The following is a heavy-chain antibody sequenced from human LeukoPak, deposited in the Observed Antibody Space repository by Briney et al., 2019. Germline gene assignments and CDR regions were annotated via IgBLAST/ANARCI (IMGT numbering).Heavy chain of an antibody. Sequence: PGGSLRLSCAASGFKFDDYGMSWVRQVPGKGLEWVSGINWNGGSRGYADSVKGRFTISRDNAKNSVYLQINSLRSEDTAFYHCARDRCSSTSCYNTPNWFDPWGQGTLVTVSS. CDR2: INWNGGSR. CDR3: ARDRCSSTSCYNTPNWFDP. D-gene: IGHD2-2*02. J-gene: IGHJ5*02. CDR1: GFKFDDYG. V-gene: IGHV3-20*01.